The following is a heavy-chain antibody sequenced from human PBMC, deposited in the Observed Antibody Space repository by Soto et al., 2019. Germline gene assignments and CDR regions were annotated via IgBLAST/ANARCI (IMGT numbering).Heavy chain of an antibody. Sequence: QVQLVQSGAEVKKPGASVKVSCKASGYTFTSYFMHWVRQAPGQGLEWMGIINPSGGSTSYAQKFQGRVTMPRYTSTSTVHMELGSLRSESTAVYYCARVYCSGGSCYSIDYWGQGTLVTVSS. J-gene: IGHJ4*02. CDR2: INPSGGST. CDR1: GYTFTSYF. D-gene: IGHD2-15*01. CDR3: ARVYCSGGSCYSIDY. V-gene: IGHV1-46*03.